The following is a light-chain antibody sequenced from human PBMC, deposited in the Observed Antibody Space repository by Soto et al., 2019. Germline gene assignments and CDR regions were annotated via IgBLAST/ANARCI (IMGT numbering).Light chain of an antibody. CDR2: TTS. CDR1: QNIGSS. CDR3: LQHDSYPRT. V-gene: IGKV1-17*03. Sequence: DIQMTQSPSAMSASVGDRVTITCRASQNIGSSLAWFQQKPGKVPKRLIHTTSTLESGVPSRFSGSGSVAEFTLTISSLRPEDFATYYCLQHDSYPRTFGPGTKVDIK. J-gene: IGKJ3*01.